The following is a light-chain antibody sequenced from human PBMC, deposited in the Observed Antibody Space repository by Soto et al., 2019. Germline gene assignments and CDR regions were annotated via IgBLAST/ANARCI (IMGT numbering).Light chain of an antibody. V-gene: IGLV2-14*01. Sequence: QSALTQPASVSWSPGQSITISCTGTSSDVGGYNYVSWYQQHPGKAPKLMIYDVSNRPSGVSNRFSGSKSGNTASLTISGLQPEDEADYYCSSYTSSSTLVVFGGGTKLTVL. CDR3: SSYTSSSTLVV. J-gene: IGLJ2*01. CDR2: DVS. CDR1: SSDVGGYNY.